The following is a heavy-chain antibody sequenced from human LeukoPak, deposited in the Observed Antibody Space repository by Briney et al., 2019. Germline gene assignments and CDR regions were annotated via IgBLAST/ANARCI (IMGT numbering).Heavy chain of an antibody. Sequence: GRSLRLSCAASGFTFSSYGMHWVRQAPGKGPEWVAVIWYDGSNKYYADSVKGRFTISRDNSKNTLYLQMNSLRAEDTAVYYCVGVATYGDYEDYWGQGTLVTVSS. V-gene: IGHV3-33*01. CDR1: GFTFSSYG. D-gene: IGHD4-17*01. CDR2: IWYDGSNK. J-gene: IGHJ4*02. CDR3: VGVATYGDYEDY.